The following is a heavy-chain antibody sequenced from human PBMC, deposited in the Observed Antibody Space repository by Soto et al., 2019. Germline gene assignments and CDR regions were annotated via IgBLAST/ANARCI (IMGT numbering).Heavy chain of an antibody. V-gene: IGHV4-39*01. CDR1: GGSISSSSYY. Sequence: SETLSLTCTVSGGSISSSSYYWGWIRQPPGKGLEWIGSIYYSGSTYYNPSLKSRVTISVDTSKNQFSLKLSSVTAADTAVYYCARQGNQLLSYYYYGMDVWGQGTTVTVSS. CDR2: IYYSGST. J-gene: IGHJ6*02. D-gene: IGHD2-2*01. CDR3: ARQGNQLLSYYYYGMDV.